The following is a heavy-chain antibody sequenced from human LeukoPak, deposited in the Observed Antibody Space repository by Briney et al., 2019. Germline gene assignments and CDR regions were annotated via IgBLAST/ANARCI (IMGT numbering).Heavy chain of an antibody. J-gene: IGHJ4*02. CDR3: ARVPGFGVPAYD. CDR1: GGSFSGYY. Sequence: SETLSLTCAVYGGSFSGYYWSWIRQPPGKGLEWIGESNNSGSTNYNPSLKSRVTTSLDTSKNKSSLKLSSVTAADTAVYYCARVPGFGVPAYDWGQGTLVTVSS. V-gene: IGHV4-34*01. D-gene: IGHD2-2*01. CDR2: SNNSGST.